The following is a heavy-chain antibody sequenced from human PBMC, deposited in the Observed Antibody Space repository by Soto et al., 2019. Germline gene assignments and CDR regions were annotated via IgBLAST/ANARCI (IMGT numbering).Heavy chain of an antibody. D-gene: IGHD3-16*01. Sequence: EIQVLESGGGLVQPGGSLRLSCVASGFTFSNYAMTWVRQAPGKGLEWVSAISASNGGTYYADSVKGRFTISRDNSKNRQYLHIDSLRPDASEVYDCAADGGGSGGIFKYFDLWVRGTLVTVSS. CDR3: AADGGGSGGIFKYFDL. CDR1: GFTFSNYA. J-gene: IGHJ2*01. V-gene: IGHV3-23*01. CDR2: ISASNGGT.